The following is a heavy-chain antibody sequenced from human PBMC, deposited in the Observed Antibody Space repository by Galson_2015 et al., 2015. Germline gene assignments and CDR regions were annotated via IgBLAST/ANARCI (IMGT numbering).Heavy chain of an antibody. CDR2: INWSGATT. CDR3: AREVTIFGVTYMDV. Sequence: SLRLSCAASGFTFDDYALNWVRQAPGKGLEWVSGINWSGATTTYADSVKGRFTISRDNAKNSLYLQMNSLRAEDTAVYYCAREVTIFGVTYMDVWGKGTTVTVSS. V-gene: IGHV3-20*04. D-gene: IGHD3-3*01. CDR1: GFTFDDYA. J-gene: IGHJ6*03.